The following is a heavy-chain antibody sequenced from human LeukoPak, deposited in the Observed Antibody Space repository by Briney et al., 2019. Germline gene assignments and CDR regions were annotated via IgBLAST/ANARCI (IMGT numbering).Heavy chain of an antibody. V-gene: IGHV4-39*07. Sequence: PSETLSLTCTVSGGSISSSSYYWGWIRQPPGKGLEWIGSIYYSGSTYYNPSLKSRVTISVDTSKNQFSLKLSSVTAADTAVYYCARDQTSSRAARPVPYYYMDVWGKGTTVTVSS. D-gene: IGHD6-6*01. J-gene: IGHJ6*03. CDR1: GGSISSSSYY. CDR3: ARDQTSSRAARPVPYYYMDV. CDR2: IYYSGST.